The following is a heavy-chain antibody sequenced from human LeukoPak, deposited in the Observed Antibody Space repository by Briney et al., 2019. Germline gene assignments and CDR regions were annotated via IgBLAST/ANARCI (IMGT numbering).Heavy chain of an antibody. CDR1: GFTFTSYS. V-gene: IGHV3-23*01. CDR2: ISASGGNT. D-gene: IGHD3-10*01. Sequence: GGSLRLSCAASGFTFTSYSMTWVRQAPGKGLEWVSAISASGGNTYSADSVEGRFTISRDNSKNTVYLQMNSLTAEDTAVYYCAKDREVRGYYSLDVWGQGTTVTVSS. CDR3: AKDREVRGYYSLDV. J-gene: IGHJ6*02.